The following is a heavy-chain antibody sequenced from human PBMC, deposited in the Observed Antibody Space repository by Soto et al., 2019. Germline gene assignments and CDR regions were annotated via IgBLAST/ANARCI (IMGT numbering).Heavy chain of an antibody. CDR1: GYTFTSYA. J-gene: IGHJ3*02. V-gene: IGHV1-3*01. CDR3: ARDLYCSSTSCPLHGFDI. D-gene: IGHD2-2*01. Sequence: QVQLVQSGAEVKKPGASVKVSCKASGYTFTSYAMHWVRQAPGQRLEWMGWINAGNGNTKYSQKFQGRVTITRDTSASTAYMELSSLRSEDTAVYYCARDLYCSSTSCPLHGFDIWGQGTMVTVSS. CDR2: INAGNGNT.